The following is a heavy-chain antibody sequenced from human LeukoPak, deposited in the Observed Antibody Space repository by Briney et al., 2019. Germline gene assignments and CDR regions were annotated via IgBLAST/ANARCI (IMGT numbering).Heavy chain of an antibody. CDR2: ISYDGSNK. Sequence: GGSLRLSCAASGFTFSSYAMSWVRQAPGKGLEWVAVISYDGSNKYYADSVKGRFTISRDNSKNTLYLQMNSLRAEDTAVYYCAKSLDTAMVTAFDYWGQGTLVTVSS. D-gene: IGHD5-18*01. V-gene: IGHV3-30*18. J-gene: IGHJ4*02. CDR3: AKSLDTAMVTAFDY. CDR1: GFTFSSYA.